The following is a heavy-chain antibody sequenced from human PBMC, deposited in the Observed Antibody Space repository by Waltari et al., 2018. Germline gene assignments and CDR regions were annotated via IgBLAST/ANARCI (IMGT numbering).Heavy chain of an antibody. D-gene: IGHD3-9*01. CDR3: AKHLRYFDY. V-gene: IGHV3-23*01. J-gene: IGHJ4*02. Sequence: EVQLLESGGGLVQPGGSLRLSCAASGFTFSGYAMSWVRQAPGKGLVWFSASSGSGGSTYYADSVKGRLTISRDNSKNTLYLQMNSLRAEDTAVYYCAKHLRYFDYWGQGTLVTVSS. CDR2: SSGSGGST. CDR1: GFTFSGYA.